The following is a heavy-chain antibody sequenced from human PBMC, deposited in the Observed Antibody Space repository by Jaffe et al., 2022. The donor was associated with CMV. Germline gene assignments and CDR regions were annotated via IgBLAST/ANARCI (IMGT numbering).Heavy chain of an antibody. CDR3: TEGKFRFSVY. J-gene: IGHJ4*01. D-gene: IGHD3-16*01. V-gene: IGHV3-15*01. CDR2: IKSNSDGATT. CDR1: GFPIGNSW. Sequence: EVQMVESGGGLVKPGGSLRLSCAASGFPIGNSWMSWVRQAPGQGLEWVGRIKSNSDGATTDYAAPVKGRFTISRDDSKNTLYLQMNSLKSEDTAVYYCTEGKFRFSVYWGRGTLVTVSS.